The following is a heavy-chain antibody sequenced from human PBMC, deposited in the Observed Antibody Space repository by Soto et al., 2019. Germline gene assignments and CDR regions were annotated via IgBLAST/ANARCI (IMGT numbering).Heavy chain of an antibody. V-gene: IGHV4-39*01. CDR3: ARHSSIVGAAAGKGWFDP. CDR1: GGSISSSSYY. J-gene: IGHJ5*02. D-gene: IGHD6-13*01. CDR2: IYYSGST. Sequence: SETLSLTCTVSGGSISSSSYYWGWIRQPPGKGLEWIGSIYYSGSTYYNPSLKSRVTISVDTSKNQFSLKLSSVTAADTAVYYCARHSSIVGAAAGKGWFDPWGQGTLVTVSS.